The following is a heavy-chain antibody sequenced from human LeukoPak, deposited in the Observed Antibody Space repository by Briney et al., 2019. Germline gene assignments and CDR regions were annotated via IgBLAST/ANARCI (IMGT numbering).Heavy chain of an antibody. J-gene: IGHJ5*02. V-gene: IGHV4-34*01. CDR2: INHSGST. CDR3: ARGLDAGFWFDP. D-gene: IGHD2-2*01. CDR1: GGSFRGYY. Sequence: SETLSLTCAVHGGSFRGYYWSWIRQPPGKGLEWIGEINHSGSTNYNPSLKSRVTISVDTSKNQFSLKLSSVTAADTAVYYCARGLDAGFWFDPWGQGTLVTVSS.